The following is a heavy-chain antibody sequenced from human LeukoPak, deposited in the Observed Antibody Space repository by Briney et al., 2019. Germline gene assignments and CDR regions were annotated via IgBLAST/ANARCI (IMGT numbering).Heavy chain of an antibody. CDR2: INPNSGGT. J-gene: IGHJ4*02. CDR3: ARALGGGEPWISGVGIY. CDR1: GYTFTGYY. Sequence: GASVKVSCKASGYTFTGYYMHWVRQAPGQGLEWMGWINPNSGGTNYAQKFQGRVTMTRDTSISTAYMELSRLRSDDTAVYYCARALGGGEPWISGVGIYWGQGTLVTVSS. D-gene: IGHD3-3*01. V-gene: IGHV1-2*02.